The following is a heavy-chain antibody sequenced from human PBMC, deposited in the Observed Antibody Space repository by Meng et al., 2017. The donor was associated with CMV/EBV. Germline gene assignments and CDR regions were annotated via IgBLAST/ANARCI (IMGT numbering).Heavy chain of an antibody. V-gene: IGHV3-30*02. Sequence: GESLKISCAASGFTFSSYGMHWVRQAPGKGLEWVAFIRYDGSNKYYADSVKGRFTISRDNSKNTLYLQMNSLRAEDTAVYYCARDLGQLGPGDWFDPWGQGTLVTVSS. CDR1: GFTFSSYG. D-gene: IGHD6-6*01. CDR2: IRYDGSNK. J-gene: IGHJ5*02. CDR3: ARDLGQLGPGDWFDP.